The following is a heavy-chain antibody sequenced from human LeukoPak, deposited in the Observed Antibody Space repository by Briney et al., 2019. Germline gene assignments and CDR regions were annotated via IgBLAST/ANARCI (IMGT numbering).Heavy chain of an antibody. J-gene: IGHJ4*02. CDR1: GFTFDDYA. V-gene: IGHV3-49*04. CDR3: TRGPTTVTTWSLDY. Sequence: PGGSLRLSCAASGFTFDDYAMHWVRQAPGKGLEWVGFIRSKAYGGTTEYAASVKGRFTISRDDSKSIAYLQMNSLKTEDTAVYYCTRGPTTVTTWSLDYWGQGTLVTVSS. CDR2: IRSKAYGGTT. D-gene: IGHD4-17*01.